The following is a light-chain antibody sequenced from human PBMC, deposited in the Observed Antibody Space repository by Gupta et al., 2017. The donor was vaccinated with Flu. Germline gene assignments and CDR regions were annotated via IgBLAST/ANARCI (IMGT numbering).Light chain of an antibody. Sequence: SALTQPASVSVSPGPSTTISCPATSSDVGGYHYVSWYQQHPGKAPKLMIYDVSHRPSGVSIRFSGSKSGNTASLTISGLQAEDEADYYCSSYTSSSTLVVFGGGTKLTVL. CDR2: DVS. CDR3: SSYTSSSTLVV. V-gene: IGLV2-14*01. J-gene: IGLJ2*01. CDR1: SSDVGGYHY.